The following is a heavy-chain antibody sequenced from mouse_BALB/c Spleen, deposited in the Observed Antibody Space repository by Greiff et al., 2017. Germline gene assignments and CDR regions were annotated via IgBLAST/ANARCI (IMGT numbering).Heavy chain of an antibody. Sequence: EVQLVESGGGLVQPGGSLKLSCAASGFTFSSYGMYWVRQTPDKRLELVATINSYGGSTYYQDSVKGRFTISRDNAKNTLYLHMSSLTSEDTAMYYCARDLYGNYVRYAMDYWGQGTSVTVSS. J-gene: IGHJ4*01. CDR1: GFTFSSYG. CDR3: ARDLYGNYVRYAMDY. CDR2: INSYGGST. D-gene: IGHD2-10*02. V-gene: IGHV5-6-3*01.